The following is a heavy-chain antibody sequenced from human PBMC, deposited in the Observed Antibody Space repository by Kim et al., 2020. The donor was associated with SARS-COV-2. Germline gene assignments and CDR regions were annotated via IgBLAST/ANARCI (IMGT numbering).Heavy chain of an antibody. J-gene: IGHJ6*02. CDR2: IGTAGDT. CDR1: GFTFSSYD. Sequence: LSLTCAASGFTFSSYDMHWVRQATGKGLEWVSAIGTAGDTYYPGSVKGRFTISRENAKNSLYLQMNSLRAGDTAVYYCARGPPGSGGRYYGMDVWGQGTTVTVSS. V-gene: IGHV3-13*01. D-gene: IGHD3-10*01. CDR3: ARGPPGSGGRYYGMDV.